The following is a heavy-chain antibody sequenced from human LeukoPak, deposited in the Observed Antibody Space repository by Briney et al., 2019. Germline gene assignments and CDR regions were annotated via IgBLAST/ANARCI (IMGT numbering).Heavy chain of an antibody. CDR3: GRGHWGLDY. CDR2: ISSSGDYI. J-gene: IGHJ4*02. D-gene: IGHD7-27*01. Sequence: GGSLRLSCAASGFAFRTYSMNWVRQAPGKGLEWVSSISSSGDYIYYADSVKGRFTISRDNAMSSLYLQMNSLRVKDTAVYYCGRGHWGLDYWGQGTLVTVSS. CDR1: GFAFRTYS. V-gene: IGHV3-21*06.